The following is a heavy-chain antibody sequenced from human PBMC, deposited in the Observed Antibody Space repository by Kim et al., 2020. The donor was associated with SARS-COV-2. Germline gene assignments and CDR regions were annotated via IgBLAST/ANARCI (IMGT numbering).Heavy chain of an antibody. V-gene: IGHV3-53*01. D-gene: IGHD2-15*01. Sequence: GGSLRVSCAASGFTVSSTHMNWVRQAPGKGLEWVSVLYSGGTTDYADSVKGRFTISRDNSKNTLFLQMNSLRAGDTAVYYCARRYCSGGSCYTGLDSWGQGTLVTVSS. CDR1: GFTVSSTH. CDR3: ARRYCSGGSCYTGLDS. CDR2: LYSGGTT. J-gene: IGHJ4*02.